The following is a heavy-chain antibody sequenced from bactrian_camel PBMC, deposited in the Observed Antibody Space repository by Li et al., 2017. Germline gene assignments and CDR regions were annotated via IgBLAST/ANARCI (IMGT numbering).Heavy chain of an antibody. CDR2: IQIDGSST. J-gene: IGHJ6*01. Sequence: DVQLVESGGGLVHPGGSLRLSCAASGFTSSNYYVSWIRQAPGKGLEWVSYIQIDGSSTSYADSVKGRFTISRDNDRNTVSLQIDSLKPEDTATYYCVRDVDSRDGIPDFGYWGQGTQVTVS. D-gene: IGHD5*01. V-gene: IGHV3S35*01. CDR3: VRDVDSRDGIPDFGY. CDR1: GFTSSNYY.